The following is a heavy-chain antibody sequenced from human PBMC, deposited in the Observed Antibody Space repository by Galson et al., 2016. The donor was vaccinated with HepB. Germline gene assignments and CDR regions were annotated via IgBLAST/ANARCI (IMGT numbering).Heavy chain of an antibody. J-gene: IGHJ4*02. CDR2: VNQAGSGK. CDR1: GFTFSRFW. Sequence: SLRLSCAASGFTFSRFWMSWVRQAPGQGLEWVANVNQAGSGKYYVDSVKGRFTISRDNAKNSLYLQINSLRAEDTAVYYCAKVTTDCVGDCYFTFEYWGPGSLVTVSS. D-gene: IGHD2-21*02. V-gene: IGHV3-7*03. CDR3: AKVTTDCVGDCYFTFEY.